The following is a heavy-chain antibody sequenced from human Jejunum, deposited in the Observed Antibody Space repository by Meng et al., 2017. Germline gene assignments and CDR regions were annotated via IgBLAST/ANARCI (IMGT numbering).Heavy chain of an antibody. Sequence: SETLSLTCSVSGGSITSGTYYWSWIRQHPETGLEWIGYIHYSGRSYYNPSLKSRVTISVDTSKNQFSLTFNSMTAADTAVYFCARDGGDTSGYYLDLWGQGMLVTVSS. CDR1: GGSITSGTYY. V-gene: IGHV4-31*03. J-gene: IGHJ4*02. CDR3: ARDGGDTSGYYLDL. D-gene: IGHD3-22*01. CDR2: IHYSGRS.